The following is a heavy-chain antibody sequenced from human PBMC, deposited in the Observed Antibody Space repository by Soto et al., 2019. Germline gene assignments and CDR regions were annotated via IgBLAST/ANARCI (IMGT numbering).Heavy chain of an antibody. J-gene: IGHJ4*02. V-gene: IGHV2-5*02. CDR3: AHRILRTVFGLVTTTAIYFDF. CDR1: GFSLTTSGVG. Sequence: QITLNESGPTVVKPAETLTLTCTFSGFSLTTSGVGVGGIRQSPGKAPEGLALIYWDDDKRYSASLKSRLTITKDTSKNQVVLTMASVDPADTATYYCAHRILRTVFGLVTTTAIYFDFWGQGTPVVVSS. D-gene: IGHD3-3*01. CDR2: IYWDDDK.